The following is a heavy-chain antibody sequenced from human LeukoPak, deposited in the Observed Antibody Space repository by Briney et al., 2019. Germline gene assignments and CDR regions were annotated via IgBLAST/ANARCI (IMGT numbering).Heavy chain of an antibody. CDR2: INPNSGDT. D-gene: IGHD6-13*01. Sequence: ASVKVSCKASGYTFTAYYIHWVRQAPRHGLEWMGWINPNSGDTDYSQKFQGRVTMTRDTSISTTYMELSRLASDDTAIYYCARDHTASWYGGEDYWGQGTLVTVSS. V-gene: IGHV1-2*02. J-gene: IGHJ4*02. CDR3: ARDHTASWYGGEDY. CDR1: GYTFTAYY.